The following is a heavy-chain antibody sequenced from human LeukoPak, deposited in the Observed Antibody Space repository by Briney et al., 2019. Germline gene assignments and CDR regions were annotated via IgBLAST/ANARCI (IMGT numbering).Heavy chain of an antibody. V-gene: IGHV3-11*01. CDR2: ICDSGRTI. Sequence: PGGSLRLSCAAFGFTFSDYYMSWTRQAPGKGLEWVSYICDSGRTIYYADSVKGRFTISRDNAKNSVYLQMNNLRAEDTAVYYCARDRLGDYDHSGYYDKWGQGTLVTVSS. D-gene: IGHD3-22*01. CDR1: GFTFSDYY. J-gene: IGHJ4*02. CDR3: ARDRLGDYDHSGYYDK.